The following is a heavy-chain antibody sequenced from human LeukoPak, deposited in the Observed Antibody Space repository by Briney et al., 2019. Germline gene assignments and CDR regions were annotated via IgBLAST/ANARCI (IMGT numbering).Heavy chain of an antibody. D-gene: IGHD3-10*01. Sequence: PGGSLRLSCTPSGFSFNSFAMSWVRQAPGKGLEWVSTISGSGEITYYTESVRGRFTISRDNSKKTVFLQMSSLREEDTAVYYCAKGRGSGSYSSCDYWGKGTLVTVSS. V-gene: IGHV3-23*01. CDR3: AKGRGSGSYSSCDY. J-gene: IGHJ4*02. CDR1: GFSFNSFA. CDR2: ISGSGEIT.